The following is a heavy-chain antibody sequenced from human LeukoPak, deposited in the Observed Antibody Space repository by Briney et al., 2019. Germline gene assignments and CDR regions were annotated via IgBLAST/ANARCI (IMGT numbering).Heavy chain of an antibody. V-gene: IGHV4-30-2*01. Sequence: SQTLSLTCAVSGGSISSGGYSWSWIRQPPGKGLEWIGYIYHSGSTYYNPSLKSRVTISVDRSKNQFSLKLSSVTAADTAVYYCARSFSGYYYFDYWGQGTRVTVSS. CDR1: GGSISSGGYS. CDR2: IYHSGST. CDR3: ARSFSGYYYFDY. J-gene: IGHJ4*02. D-gene: IGHD3-22*01.